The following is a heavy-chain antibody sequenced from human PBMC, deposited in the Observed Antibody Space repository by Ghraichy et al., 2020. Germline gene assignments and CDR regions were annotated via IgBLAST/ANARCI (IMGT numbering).Heavy chain of an antibody. D-gene: IGHD2-2*01. CDR2: IYTSGST. CDR1: GGSINSYY. Sequence: SETLSLTCTVSGGSINSYYWSWIRQPAGKGLEWIGRIYTSGSTNYNPSLKSRVTMSVDTSKNQFSLKLSSVTAADTAVYYCARGYCSSTSCYFDYWGQGTLVTVSS. CDR3: ARGYCSSTSCYFDY. V-gene: IGHV4-4*07. J-gene: IGHJ4*02.